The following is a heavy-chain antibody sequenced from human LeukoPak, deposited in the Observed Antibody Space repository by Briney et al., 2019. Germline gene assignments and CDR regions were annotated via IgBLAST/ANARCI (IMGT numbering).Heavy chain of an antibody. CDR3: ASPPRVAAAGTPSGDAFDI. D-gene: IGHD6-13*01. CDR2: IIPIFGTA. Sequence: GASVKVSCKASGGTFSSYAISWVRQAPGQGLECMGGIIPIFGTANYAQKFQGRVTITADKSTSTAYMELSSLRSEDTAVYYCASPPRVAAAGTPSGDAFDIWGQGTMVTVSS. CDR1: GGTFSSYA. J-gene: IGHJ3*02. V-gene: IGHV1-69*06.